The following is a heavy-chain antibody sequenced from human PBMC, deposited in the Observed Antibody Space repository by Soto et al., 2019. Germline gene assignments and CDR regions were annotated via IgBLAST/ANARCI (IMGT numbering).Heavy chain of an antibody. CDR3: ARMSIAAAGDY. J-gene: IGHJ4*02. Sequence: ASLKVSCKASGYTFTGYYMHWVRQAPGQGLEWMGWINPNSGGTNYAQKFQGRVTMTRDTSISTAYMELSRLRSDDTAVYYCARMSIAAAGDYCGQGTLVKVSS. V-gene: IGHV1-2*02. CDR2: INPNSGGT. D-gene: IGHD6-13*01. CDR1: GYTFTGYY.